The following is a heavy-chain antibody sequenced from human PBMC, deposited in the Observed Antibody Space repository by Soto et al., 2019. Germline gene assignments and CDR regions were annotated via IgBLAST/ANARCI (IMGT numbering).Heavy chain of an antibody. V-gene: IGHV1-18*01. J-gene: IGHJ4*02. D-gene: IGHD3-16*01. CDR1: GSTFNTNG. Sequence: QVQLVQSGAEVKKPGASVKVSCKASGSTFNTNGFSGVRRAPGQGLDWRGWISAYNGNPNYAQKLQGRVTMTTDTSTSTAYMELRSLRSDDTAVYYCARAGLWGAGTFDHWGQGTLVTVSS. CDR2: ISAYNGNP. CDR3: ARAGLWGAGTFDH.